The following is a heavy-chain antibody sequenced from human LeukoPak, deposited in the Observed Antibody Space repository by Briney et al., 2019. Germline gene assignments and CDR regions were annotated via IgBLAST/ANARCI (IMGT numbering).Heavy chain of an antibody. J-gene: IGHJ3*02. CDR2: ISGSGVST. Sequence: PGGSLRLSCAASGFTFSNCAMSWVRQAPGKGLEWVSGISGSGVSTYYADSVKGRFTISRDNSKNTLYLQMNSLRAEDTAVYYCAKGNTLSYIYDAFDIWGQGTVVTVSS. D-gene: IGHD1-26*01. CDR1: GFTFSNCA. V-gene: IGHV3-23*01. CDR3: AKGNTLSYIYDAFDI.